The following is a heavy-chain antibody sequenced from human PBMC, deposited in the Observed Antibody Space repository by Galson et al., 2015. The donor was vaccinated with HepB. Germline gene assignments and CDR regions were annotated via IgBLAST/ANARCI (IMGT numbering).Heavy chain of an antibody. CDR3: ARDTVTPDYYSGLDV. Sequence: SVKVSCKASRGTLSSYAISWVRQAPGQGLEWMGGIIPSFGPATYAQKFQGRVTITADESTSTAYMELSGLRSEDTAVYYCARDTVTPDYYSGLDVWGQGTTVTVSS. V-gene: IGHV1-69*13. J-gene: IGHJ6*02. D-gene: IGHD4-17*01. CDR1: RGTLSSYA. CDR2: IIPSFGPA.